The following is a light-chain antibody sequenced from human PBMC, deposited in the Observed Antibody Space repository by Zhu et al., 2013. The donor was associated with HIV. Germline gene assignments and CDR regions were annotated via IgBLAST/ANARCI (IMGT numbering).Light chain of an antibody. CDR2: DAS. V-gene: IGKV1-13*02. J-gene: IGKJ2*01. CDR1: QGISSA. CDR3: QQYNGYSGYT. Sequence: AIQLTQSPSSLSASVGDRVTITCRASQGISSALAWYQQKPGKGPKLLIYDASSLESGVPSRFSGSGSGTEFTLTISSLQPDDFATYYCQQYNGYSGYTFGQGTKLQIK.